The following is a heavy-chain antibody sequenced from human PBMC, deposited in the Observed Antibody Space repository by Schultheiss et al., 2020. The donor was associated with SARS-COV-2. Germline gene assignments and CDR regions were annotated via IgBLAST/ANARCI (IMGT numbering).Heavy chain of an antibody. D-gene: IGHD5-12*01. CDR1: GGSFSDYY. CDR3: ARGDHSGYDFDY. V-gene: IGHV4-34*01. J-gene: IGHJ4*02. CDR2: INHSGST. Sequence: SETLSLTCVVYGGSFSDYYWSWIRQPPGKGLEWNGEINHSGSTNYNPSLKSRVTISVDTSKNQFSLKLSSVTAADTAVYYCARGDHSGYDFDYWGQGTLVTVSS.